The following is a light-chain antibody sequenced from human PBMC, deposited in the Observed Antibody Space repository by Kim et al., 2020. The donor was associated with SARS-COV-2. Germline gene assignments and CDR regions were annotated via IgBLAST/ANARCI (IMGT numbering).Light chain of an antibody. CDR2: DVN. J-gene: IGLJ1*01. CDR1: SRDVGGYNY. V-gene: IGLV2-14*03. CDR3: SSYTSSSTSV. Sequence: QSALTQPASVSGSPGQSITISCTGTSRDVGGYNYVSWYQQHPGKAPKLMIYDVNKRPSGVSNRFSGSKSGNTASLTISGLQAEDEADYYCSSYTSSSTSVFGTGTRSPS.